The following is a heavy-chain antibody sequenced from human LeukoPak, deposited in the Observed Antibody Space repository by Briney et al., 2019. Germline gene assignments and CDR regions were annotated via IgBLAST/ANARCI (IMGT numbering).Heavy chain of an antibody. D-gene: IGHD4-17*01. CDR1: GGSTSSGGYS. CDR3: ARSPTVTPDYFDY. Sequence: PSETLSLTCAVSGGSTSSGGYSWSWIRQPPGKGLEWIGYIYHSGSTYYNPSLKSRVTISVDRSKNQFSLKLSSVTAADTAVYYCARSPTVTPDYFDYWGQGTLVTVSS. CDR2: IYHSGST. V-gene: IGHV4-30-2*01. J-gene: IGHJ4*02.